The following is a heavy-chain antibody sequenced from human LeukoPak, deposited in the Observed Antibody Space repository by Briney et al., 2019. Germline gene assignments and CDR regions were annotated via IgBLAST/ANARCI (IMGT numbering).Heavy chain of an antibody. CDR1: GYTFTSYG. CDR3: ARSVATFRSYYYYGMDV. V-gene: IGHV1-18*01. J-gene: IGHJ6*02. CDR2: ISAYNGNT. Sequence: GASVKVSCKASGYTFTSYGISWVRQAPGQGLEWMGWISAYNGNTNYAQKLQGRVTMTTDTSTSTAYMELRSLRSDDTAVYYCARSVATFRSYYYYGMDVWGQGTTVTVSS. D-gene: IGHD5-12*01.